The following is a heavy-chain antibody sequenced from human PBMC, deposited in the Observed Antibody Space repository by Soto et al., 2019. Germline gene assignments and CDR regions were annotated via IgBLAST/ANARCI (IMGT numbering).Heavy chain of an antibody. Sequence: SETLSLTCTVSGGSMSSNYWTWIRQSPGKGLEWIGYIYYTGSTKYNPSLKSRVTISLDTSKNQFSLRLTSVTSADTAVYYCARGGSYGDFFDYWGQGAQVTVSS. V-gene: IGHV4-59*01. CDR1: GGSMSSNY. CDR3: ARGGSYGDFFDY. CDR2: IYYTGST. J-gene: IGHJ4*02. D-gene: IGHD4-17*01.